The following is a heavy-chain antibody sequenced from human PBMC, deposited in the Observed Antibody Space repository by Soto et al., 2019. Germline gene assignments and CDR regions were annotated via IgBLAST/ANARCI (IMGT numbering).Heavy chain of an antibody. CDR1: GGSISSGGYY. CDR3: TRVPEY. V-gene: IGHV4-31*01. CDR2: IYYSGTT. Sequence: QVQLQASGPGLVKPSQTLSLTCTVSGGSISSGGYYWSWILQHPGKGLEWIGYIYYSGTTYSTPAFKILVTTSVDTSKNHFPLKLSSVTAAHTTVYSCTRVPEYWGQGILVTSSS. J-gene: IGHJ4*02.